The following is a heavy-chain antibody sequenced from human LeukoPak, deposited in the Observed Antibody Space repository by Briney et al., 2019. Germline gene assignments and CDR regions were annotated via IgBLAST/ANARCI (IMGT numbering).Heavy chain of an antibody. J-gene: IGHJ4*02. CDR3: ARGGSSGYYYSFSWADY. Sequence: GGSLRLSCAASGFTFSSYAMHWVRQAPGKGLEWVAVISYDGSNKYYADSVKGRFTISRDNSKNTLYLQMNSLRAEDTAVYYCARGGSSGYYYSFSWADYWGQGTLVIVSS. D-gene: IGHD3-22*01. V-gene: IGHV3-30*04. CDR1: GFTFSSYA. CDR2: ISYDGSNK.